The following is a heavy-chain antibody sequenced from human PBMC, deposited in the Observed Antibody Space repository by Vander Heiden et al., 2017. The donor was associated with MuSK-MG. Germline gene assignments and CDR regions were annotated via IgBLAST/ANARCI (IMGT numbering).Heavy chain of an antibody. Sequence: QVQLVQSGAEVKKPGASVKVSCKAYGYTFTGYYMHWVRQAPGQGLEWMGWINPNSGGTNYAQKFQGRVTMTRDTSISTAYMELSRLRSDDTAVYYCARDTHNYYDSSGYWGYWGQGTLVTVSS. D-gene: IGHD3-22*01. J-gene: IGHJ4*02. CDR2: INPNSGGT. CDR1: GYTFTGYY. V-gene: IGHV1-2*02. CDR3: ARDTHNYYDSSGYWGY.